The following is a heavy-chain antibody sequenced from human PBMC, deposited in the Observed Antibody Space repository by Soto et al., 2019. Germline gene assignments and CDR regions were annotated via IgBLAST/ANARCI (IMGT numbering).Heavy chain of an antibody. J-gene: IGHJ6*02. CDR3: ARGSAASYDYYYGMDV. CDR1: GGSISSYY. Sequence: SETLSLTCTVSGGSISSYYWSWIRQPPGKGLEWIGYINYSGSTNYNPSLKSRVTISVDTSKNQFSLKLSSLTAADTAVYYCARGSAASYDYYYGMDVWGQGTTVTVS. CDR2: INYSGST. D-gene: IGHD2-2*01. V-gene: IGHV4-59*01.